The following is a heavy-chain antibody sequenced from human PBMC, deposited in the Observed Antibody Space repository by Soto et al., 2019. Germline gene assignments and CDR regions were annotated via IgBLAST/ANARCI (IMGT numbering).Heavy chain of an antibody. CDR2: LDYEEGER. V-gene: IGHV1-24*01. CDR1: GTSLSGLP. J-gene: IGHJ4*02. CDR3: AAGVTTFDY. D-gene: IGHD4-17*01. Sequence: QVQLIQSGAEVKRPGASVKVSCKVSGTSLSGLPMHWVRQAPGKGLEWMGSLDYEEGERSFAHRFQGRLTVTEDTSTDTAYMELSSLMSEDTAVYYCAAGVTTFDYWGQGTLVTVSS.